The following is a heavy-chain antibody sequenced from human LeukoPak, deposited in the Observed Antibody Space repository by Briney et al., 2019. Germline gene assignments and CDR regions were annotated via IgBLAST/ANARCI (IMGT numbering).Heavy chain of an antibody. Sequence: GGSLRLSCAASGFTFSRYSMNWVRQAPGKGLEWVSYISSGSSTIHYADSVKGRFTISRDNAKNSLFLQMDSLRAGDTAVYYCAKIGLDYGDYFDYWGQGTLVTVSS. CDR2: ISSGSSTI. CDR3: AKIGLDYGDYFDY. CDR1: GFTFSRYS. V-gene: IGHV3-48*04. D-gene: IGHD4-17*01. J-gene: IGHJ4*02.